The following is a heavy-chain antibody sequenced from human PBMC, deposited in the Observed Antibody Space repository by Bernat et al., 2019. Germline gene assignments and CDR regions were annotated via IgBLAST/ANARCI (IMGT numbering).Heavy chain of an antibody. CDR3: VRDTDY. CDR2: IKGDGSET. J-gene: IGHJ4*02. CDR1: GFNFSSSW. Sequence: EVQLVESGGDLVQPGGSLTLSCAASGFNFSSSWMRRIRQAPGKGLERVANIKGDGSETYYVDAVKGRFTISRDNTKNSMYLQMNSLRAEDTALYYCVRDTDYWGQGTLVTVSS. V-gene: IGHV3-7*03.